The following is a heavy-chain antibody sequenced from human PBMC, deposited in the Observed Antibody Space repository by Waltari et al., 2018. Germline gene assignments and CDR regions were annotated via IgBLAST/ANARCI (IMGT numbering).Heavy chain of an antibody. CDR3: ARDHLIPAATAVSMDV. V-gene: IGHV1-2*02. CDR2: INPNSGGT. J-gene: IGHJ6*02. Sequence: QVQLVQSGAEVKKPGASVKVSCKASGYTFPGYSIHWVRPAPGQGLEWMGWINPNSGGTNYAQKFQGRVTMTRDTSISTAYMELSRLRSDDTAVYYCARDHLIPAATAVSMDVWGQGTTVTVSS. D-gene: IGHD2-2*01. CDR1: GYTFPGYS.